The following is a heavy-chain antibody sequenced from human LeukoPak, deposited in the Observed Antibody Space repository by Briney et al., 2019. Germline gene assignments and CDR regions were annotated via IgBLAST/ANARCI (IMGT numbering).Heavy chain of an antibody. Sequence: GGSLRLSCAASGFTVRSNYMSWVRQAPGKGLEWVSVLYSGGSTYYADSVKGRFTISRDNSKNTLYLQMNSLRVEDTAVYYCARDCCTNIWLGYWGQGTLVTVSS. CDR2: LYSGGST. J-gene: IGHJ4*02. D-gene: IGHD2-2*01. CDR1: GFTVRSNY. CDR3: ARDCCTNIWLGY. V-gene: IGHV3-66*01.